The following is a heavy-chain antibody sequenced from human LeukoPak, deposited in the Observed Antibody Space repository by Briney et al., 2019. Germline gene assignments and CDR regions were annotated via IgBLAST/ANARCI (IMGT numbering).Heavy chain of an antibody. Sequence: PSETLSLTCTVSGGSISSHYWSWIRQPPGKGLEWIGYIYYSGSTNYNPSLKSRVTISVDTSKNQFSLKLSSVTAADTAVYYCARDKRFLDYWGQGTLVTVSS. CDR1: GGSISSHY. CDR2: IYYSGST. CDR3: ARDKRFLDY. V-gene: IGHV4-59*11. J-gene: IGHJ4*02. D-gene: IGHD3-10*01.